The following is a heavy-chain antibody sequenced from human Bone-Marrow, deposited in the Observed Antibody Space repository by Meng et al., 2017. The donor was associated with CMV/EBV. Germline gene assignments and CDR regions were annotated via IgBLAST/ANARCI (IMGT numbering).Heavy chain of an antibody. Sequence: SGFTFNDYGMRWVRQAPGKGLEWLAVISYDGNSKYYADSVKGRFTISRDNSKNTLYLQMNSLRTEDTAVFYCAKVHFDDYARGGLTYWGQGTLVTVSS. J-gene: IGHJ4*02. D-gene: IGHD4-17*01. CDR2: ISYDGNSK. CDR3: AKVHFDDYARGGLTY. CDR1: GFTFNDYG. V-gene: IGHV3-30*18.